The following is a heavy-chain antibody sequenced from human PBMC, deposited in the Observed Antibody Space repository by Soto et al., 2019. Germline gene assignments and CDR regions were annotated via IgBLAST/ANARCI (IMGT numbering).Heavy chain of an antibody. Sequence: PSETLSLTCPVSGVSISSGDYYWSWIRQPPGKGLEWIGYIYYSGSTYYNPSLKSRVTISVDTSKNQFSLKLSSVTAADTAVYYCARADLTYYDILTGPVPFDYWGQGTLVTV. CDR2: IYYSGST. D-gene: IGHD3-9*01. J-gene: IGHJ4*02. CDR1: GVSISSGDYY. CDR3: ARADLTYYDILTGPVPFDY. V-gene: IGHV4-30-4*01.